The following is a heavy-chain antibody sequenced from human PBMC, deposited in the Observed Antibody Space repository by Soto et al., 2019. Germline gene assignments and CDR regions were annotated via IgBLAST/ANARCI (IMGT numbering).Heavy chain of an antibody. Sequence: PVGSLRLSCAASGFTFSSYDMHWVRQATGKGLEWVSAIGTAGDTYYPGSVKGRFTISRENAKNSLYLQMNSLRAGDTAVYYCARGQVGSPGTKGVAFDIWGQGTMVTVSS. CDR3: ARGQVGSPGTKGVAFDI. V-gene: IGHV3-13*01. D-gene: IGHD1-26*01. J-gene: IGHJ3*02. CDR2: IGTAGDT. CDR1: GFTFSSYD.